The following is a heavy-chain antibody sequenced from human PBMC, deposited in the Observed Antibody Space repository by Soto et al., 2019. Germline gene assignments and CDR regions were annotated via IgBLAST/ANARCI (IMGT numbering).Heavy chain of an antibody. J-gene: IGHJ1*01. V-gene: IGHV1-69*12. CDR3: AREGGDSSGYYYRAEYFQH. CDR2: IIPIFGTA. CDR1: GGTFSSYA. D-gene: IGHD3-22*01. Sequence: QVQLVQSGAEVKKPGSSVKVSCKASGGTFSSYAISWVRQAPGQGLEWMGGIIPIFGTANYAQKFQGRVTITAAESTSTAYLELSSLRSEDTAVYYCAREGGDSSGYYYRAEYFQHWGQGTLVTVSS.